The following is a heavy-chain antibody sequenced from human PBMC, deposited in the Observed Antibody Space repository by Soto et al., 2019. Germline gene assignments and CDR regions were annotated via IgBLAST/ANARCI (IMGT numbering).Heavy chain of an antibody. Sequence: GESLKVSCKGSGYSFTSYWIGWVGQMAGKGLEWMGIIYPGDSDTRYSPSFQGQVTISADKSISTAYLQWSSLKASDTAMYYCARRYDYDFWSGNYYGMDVWGQGTTVTVSS. CDR3: ARRYDYDFWSGNYYGMDV. CDR1: GYSFTSYW. CDR2: IYPGDSDT. J-gene: IGHJ6*02. V-gene: IGHV5-51*01. D-gene: IGHD3-3*01.